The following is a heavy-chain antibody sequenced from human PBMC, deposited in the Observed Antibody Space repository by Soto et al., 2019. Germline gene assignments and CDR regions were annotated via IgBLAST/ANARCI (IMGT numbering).Heavy chain of an antibody. V-gene: IGHV4-39*07. Sequence: SETLSLTCTVSTDSSSFTNSYWGWIRQPPGKGLQWIGSSSYNGGTFYNPSLKGRVVISLDRSKNQSSLRLSSVTAADTAVYYCARGHAYSGSGTYSNWFDSWGQGTLVTVSS. CDR2: SSYNGGT. J-gene: IGHJ5*01. CDR1: TDSSSFTNSY. D-gene: IGHD3-10*01. CDR3: ARGHAYSGSGTYSNWFDS.